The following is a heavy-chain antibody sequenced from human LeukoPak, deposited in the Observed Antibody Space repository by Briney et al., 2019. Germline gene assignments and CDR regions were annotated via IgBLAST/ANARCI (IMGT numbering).Heavy chain of an antibody. CDR2: IYYSGST. J-gene: IGHJ6*02. CDR1: GGSISSYY. CDR3: ASSKGATTYYYYYGMDV. Sequence: SESLSLTCTVSGGSISSYYWSWIRQPPGEGLEWIGYIYYSGSTNYNPSPKSRVTLSVDTSKNQFSLKLSSVTAADTAVYYCASSKGATTYYYYYGMDVWGQGTTATDSS. V-gene: IGHV4-59*01. D-gene: IGHD5-12*01.